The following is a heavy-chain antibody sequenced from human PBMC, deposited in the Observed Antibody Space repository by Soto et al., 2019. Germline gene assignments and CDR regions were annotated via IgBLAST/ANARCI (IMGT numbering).Heavy chain of an antibody. CDR3: AAETAVVAANYYYGMDV. V-gene: IGHV1-58*01. CDR2: IVVGSGNT. CDR1: GFTFTSSA. J-gene: IGHJ6*02. Sequence: ASVKVSCKASGFTFTSSAVQWVRQARGQRPEWIGWIVVGSGNTNYAQKFQERVTITRDMSTSTAYMELSSLRSEDTAVYYCAAETAVVAANYYYGMDVWGQGTTVTVSS. D-gene: IGHD2-15*01.